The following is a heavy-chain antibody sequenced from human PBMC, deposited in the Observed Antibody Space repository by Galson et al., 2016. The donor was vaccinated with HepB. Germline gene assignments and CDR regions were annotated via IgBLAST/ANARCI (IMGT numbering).Heavy chain of an antibody. CDR3: ARDCTGGTCKFALYDAFDI. J-gene: IGHJ3*02. CDR1: GDSIGSDTNW. CDR2: IYHSGDT. Sequence: SETLSLTCTVSGDSIGSDTNWWSWVRQSPGKGLEWIGEIYHSGDTNYNPSLKSRLTMSVDTSKSQFSLRLSSVTAADTALYFCARDCTGGTCKFALYDAFDIWGPGIMVTVSS. V-gene: IGHV4-4*02. D-gene: IGHD2-8*02.